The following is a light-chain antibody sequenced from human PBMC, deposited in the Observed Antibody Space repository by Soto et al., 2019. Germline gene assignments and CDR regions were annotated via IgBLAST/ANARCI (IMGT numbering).Light chain of an antibody. Sequence: DIQLTQSPSFLSASVGDRVTITCRASQGISSYLAWYQQKPGKAPHLLIYAASSLQSGVPSRFSGSGSGTEFTLKISGLQPEDVASYYCKQLNSYPLTFGGGTKVEIK. CDR2: AAS. J-gene: IGKJ4*01. CDR3: KQLNSYPLT. V-gene: IGKV1-9*01. CDR1: QGISSY.